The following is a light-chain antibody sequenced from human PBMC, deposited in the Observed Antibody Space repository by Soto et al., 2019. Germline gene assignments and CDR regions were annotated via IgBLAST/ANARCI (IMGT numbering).Light chain of an antibody. CDR3: QQYHSLPFT. CDR1: QATANY. CDR2: GTS. V-gene: IGKV1-16*01. J-gene: IGKJ3*01. Sequence: DIQMTQSPSSLSASVGDRVTIYCRASQATANYVAWFQQKPGEAPKSLMFGTSTLQSGVPSRFSGSGSQTDFTLTITNVQPEDFATYFCQQYHSLPFTFGPGTTVHFK.